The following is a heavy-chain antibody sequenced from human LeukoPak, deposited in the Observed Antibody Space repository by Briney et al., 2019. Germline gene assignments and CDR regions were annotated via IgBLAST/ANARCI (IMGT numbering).Heavy chain of an antibody. Sequence: GGSLRLSCAASGFTVSSNYMRWVRQAPGKGLEWVSVSYSGGSTYYADSVKGRFTISRDNSKNTLYLQMNSLRAEGTAVYYCLGCTTSCYYYATDVWGQGTTVTVSS. CDR2: SYSGGST. D-gene: IGHD2-2*01. CDR1: GFTVSSNY. V-gene: IGHV3-66*01. J-gene: IGHJ6*02. CDR3: LGCTTSCYYYATDV.